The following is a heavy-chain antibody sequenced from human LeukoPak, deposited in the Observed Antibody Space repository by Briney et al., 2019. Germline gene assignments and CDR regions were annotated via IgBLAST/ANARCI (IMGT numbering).Heavy chain of an antibody. V-gene: IGHV3-21*01. CDR1: GFTFSSYS. CDR3: ARKTNYFDY. Sequence: PGGSLRLSCAASGFTFSSYSMNWVRQAPGKGLEWVSSIGTSSSYIYYADSLKGRFTISRDNAKNSLYLQMNSLRAEDTAVYYCARKTNYFDYWGQGTLVTVSS. J-gene: IGHJ4*02. CDR2: IGTSSSYI.